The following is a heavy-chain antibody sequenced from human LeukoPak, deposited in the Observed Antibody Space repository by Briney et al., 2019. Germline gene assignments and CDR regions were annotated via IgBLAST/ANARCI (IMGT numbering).Heavy chain of an antibody. Sequence: SETLSLTCAVYGGSFSGYYWSWIRQLPGKGLEWIGEINHSGSTNYNPSLKSRVTISVDTSKNQFSLKLSSVTAADTAVYYCARGSSSTFDYWGQGTLVTVSS. D-gene: IGHD6-6*01. J-gene: IGHJ4*02. CDR2: INHSGST. CDR3: ARGSSSTFDY. CDR1: GGSFSGYY. V-gene: IGHV4-34*01.